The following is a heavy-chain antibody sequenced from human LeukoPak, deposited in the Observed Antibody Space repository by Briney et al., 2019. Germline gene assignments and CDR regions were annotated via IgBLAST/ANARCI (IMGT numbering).Heavy chain of an antibody. V-gene: IGHV1-18*01. CDR1: GYVFGAYG. J-gene: IGHJ6*03. CDR2: IAPYEGDT. CDR3: ARGQKKRYCSGGSCPHYYYYYMDV. Sequence: GASVKVSCKVSGYVFGAYGLSWVRQAPDQGLEWLGWIAPYEGDTQYTTKLQDRITLTADTATTTVYMELRSLRSEDTAVYYCARGQKKRYCSGGSCPHYYYYYMDVWGKGTTVTVSS. D-gene: IGHD2-15*01.